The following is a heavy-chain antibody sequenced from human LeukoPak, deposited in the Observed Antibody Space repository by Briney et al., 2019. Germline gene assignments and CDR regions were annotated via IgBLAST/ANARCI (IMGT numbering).Heavy chain of an antibody. D-gene: IGHD6-13*01. CDR3: AKDMDVEAAGFSFDY. CDR1: GFTFSSFG. Sequence: PGGSLRLPCAASGFTFSSFGMHWVRQAPGKGLEWVSIISYDGINKYFSDSVKGRFTISRDNSKNTLYLQMNSLRREDTAVYYCAKDMDVEAAGFSFDYWGQGTLVTVSS. V-gene: IGHV3-30*18. J-gene: IGHJ4*02. CDR2: ISYDGINK.